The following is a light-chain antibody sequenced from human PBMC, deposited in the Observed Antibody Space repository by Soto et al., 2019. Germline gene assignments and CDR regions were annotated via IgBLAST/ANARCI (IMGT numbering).Light chain of an antibody. J-gene: IGKJ3*01. V-gene: IGKV1-39*01. CDR2: AAS. CDR3: QQSYSTPFT. CDR1: QSISSN. Sequence: DIQMTQSPSSLPASVGDRVTITCRAGQSISSNLNWYQQRPGKAPELLIFAASSLQSGVPSRFSGSGSGTDFPLTISSLQPADFPTYYCQQSYSTPFTFGPGTRVDLK.